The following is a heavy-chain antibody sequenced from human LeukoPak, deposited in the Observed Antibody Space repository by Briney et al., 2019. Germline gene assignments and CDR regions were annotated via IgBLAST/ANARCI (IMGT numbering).Heavy chain of an antibody. D-gene: IGHD3-9*01. CDR1: GGSISSYY. V-gene: IGHV4-59*08. J-gene: IGHJ5*02. CDR3: ARQVPYYDILTGYSPRWFDP. Sequence: PSETLSLTCTVSGGSISSYYWSWIRQPPGKGLEWIGYIYYSGSTNYNPSLKSRVTISVDPSKNQFSLKLSSVTAADTAVYYCARQVPYYDILTGYSPRWFDPWGQGTLVTVSS. CDR2: IYYSGST.